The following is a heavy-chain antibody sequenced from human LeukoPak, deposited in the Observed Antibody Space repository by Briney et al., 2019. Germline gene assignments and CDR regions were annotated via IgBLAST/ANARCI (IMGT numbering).Heavy chain of an antibody. V-gene: IGHV1-8*01. CDR1: GYTFTSYD. Sequence: GASVKVSCKSSGYTFTSYDINWVRQATGQGPEWVGWMNPNSGNTGYAQKFQGRVTMTRNTSISTAYMELSSLRSEDTAVYYCARGFCSSTSCYFDKFAFDIWGQGTMVTVSS. D-gene: IGHD2-2*01. CDR2: MNPNSGNT. J-gene: IGHJ3*02. CDR3: ARGFCSSTSCYFDKFAFDI.